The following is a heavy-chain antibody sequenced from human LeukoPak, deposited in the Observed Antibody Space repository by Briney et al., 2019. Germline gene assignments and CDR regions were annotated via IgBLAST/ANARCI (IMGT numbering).Heavy chain of an antibody. D-gene: IGHD1-26*01. CDR3: VKVISEWGGLDY. Sequence: GGSLRLSCAASGFTFSSYEMNWVRQAPGKGLEWVSYISSSGSTIYYADSVKGRFTISRDNAKNSLYLQMNSLRAEGTAVYYCVKVISEWGGLDYWGQGTLVTVSS. J-gene: IGHJ4*02. CDR1: GFTFSSYE. CDR2: ISSSGSTI. V-gene: IGHV3-48*03.